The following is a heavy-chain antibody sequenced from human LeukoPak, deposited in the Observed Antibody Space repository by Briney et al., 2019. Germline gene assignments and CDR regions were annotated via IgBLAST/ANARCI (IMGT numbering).Heavy chain of an antibody. V-gene: IGHV3-15*01. Sequence: GGSLRLSCAASGFTFSNAWMSWVRQAPGKGLEWVSRIKSKTDGGTTDYAAPVKGRFTISRDDSKNTLYLQMNSLKTEDTAVYYCTVAATRGAWGQGTLVTVSS. D-gene: IGHD2-15*01. J-gene: IGHJ4*02. CDR1: GFTFSNAW. CDR3: TVAATRGA. CDR2: IKSKTDGGTT.